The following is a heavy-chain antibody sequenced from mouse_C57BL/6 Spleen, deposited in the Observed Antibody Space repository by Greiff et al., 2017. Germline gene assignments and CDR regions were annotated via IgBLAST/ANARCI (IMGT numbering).Heavy chain of an antibody. Sequence: VQLQQSGPELVKPGASVKISCKASGYTFTDYYMNWVKQSHGKSLEWIGDINPNNGGTSYNQKFKGKATLTVDKSSSTAYMELRSLTSEDSAVYYCARILITTVVARGAMDYWGQGTSVTVSS. V-gene: IGHV1-26*01. D-gene: IGHD1-1*01. J-gene: IGHJ4*01. CDR2: INPNNGGT. CDR1: GYTFTDYY. CDR3: ARILITTVVARGAMDY.